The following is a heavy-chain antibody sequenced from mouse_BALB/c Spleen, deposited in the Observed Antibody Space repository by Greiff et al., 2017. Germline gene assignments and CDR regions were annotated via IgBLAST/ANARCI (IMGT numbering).Heavy chain of an antibody. J-gene: IGHJ3*01. CDR2: ISYDGSN. CDR1: GYSITSGYY. Sequence: EVQLQQSGPGLVKPSQSLSLTCSVTGYSITSGYYWNWIRQFPGNKLEWMGYISYDGSNNYNPSLKNRISITRDTSKNQFFLKLNSVTTEDTATYYCARAPHYCGSSYSWFAYWGQGTLVTVSA. V-gene: IGHV3-6*02. D-gene: IGHD1-1*01. CDR3: ARAPHYCGSSYSWFAY.